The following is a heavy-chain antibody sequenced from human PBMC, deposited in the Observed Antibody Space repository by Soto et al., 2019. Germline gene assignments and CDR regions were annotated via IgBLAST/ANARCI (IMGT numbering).Heavy chain of an antibody. CDR2: ISYDGSNK. J-gene: IGHJ4*02. CDR3: AKGRIAVAGRTFDY. D-gene: IGHD6-19*01. V-gene: IGHV3-30*18. CDR1: GFTFSSYG. Sequence: QVQLVESGGGVVQPGRSLRLSCAASGFTFSSYGMHWVRQAPGKGLEWVAVISYDGSNKYYADSVKGRFTISRDNSKNTLYLQMNGLRAEDRAVYYCAKGRIAVAGRTFDYWGQGNLVTVSS.